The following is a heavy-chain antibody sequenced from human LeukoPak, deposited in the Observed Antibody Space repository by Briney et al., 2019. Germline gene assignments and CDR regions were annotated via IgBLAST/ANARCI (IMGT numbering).Heavy chain of an antibody. V-gene: IGHV3-9*01. CDR1: GFTFDDYA. CDR3: AKVGRVDYYDSSGYYFDY. J-gene: IGHJ4*02. Sequence: GGSLRLSCAASGFTFDDYAMHGVRQAPGKGLEWVSGISWNSGSIGYADSVKGRFTISRDNAKNSLYLQMNSLRAEDTALYYCAKVGRVDYYDSSGYYFDYWGQGTLVTVSS. CDR2: ISWNSGSI. D-gene: IGHD3-22*01.